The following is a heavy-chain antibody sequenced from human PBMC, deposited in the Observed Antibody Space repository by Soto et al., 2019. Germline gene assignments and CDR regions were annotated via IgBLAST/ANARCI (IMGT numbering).Heavy chain of an antibody. V-gene: IGHV3-21*01. CDR3: ARDRAAAESDFDY. Sequence: EVQLVESGGGLVKPGGSLRLSCAASGFTFSSYSMNWVRQAPGKGLEWVSSISSSSSYIYYADSVKGRFTISRDNAKNSLYLQMNSLRAEDTAVYYCARDRAAAESDFDYWGQEPWSPSPQ. CDR2: ISSSSSYI. D-gene: IGHD6-13*01. CDR1: GFTFSSYS. J-gene: IGHJ4*01.